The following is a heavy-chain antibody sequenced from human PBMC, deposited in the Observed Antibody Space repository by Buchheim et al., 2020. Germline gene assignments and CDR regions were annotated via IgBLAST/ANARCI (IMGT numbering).Heavy chain of an antibody. CDR2: ISAYNGNT. CDR3: ARDGGGTCSSTSCYGRGWFDP. Sequence: QVQLVQSGAEVKKPGASVKVSCKASGYTFTGYYMHWVRQAPGQGLEWMGWISAYNGNTNYAQKLQGRVTMTTDTSTSTAYMELRSLRSDDTAVYYCARDGGGTCSSTSCYGRGWFDPWGQGTL. J-gene: IGHJ5*02. CDR1: GYTFTGYY. D-gene: IGHD2-2*01. V-gene: IGHV1-18*04.